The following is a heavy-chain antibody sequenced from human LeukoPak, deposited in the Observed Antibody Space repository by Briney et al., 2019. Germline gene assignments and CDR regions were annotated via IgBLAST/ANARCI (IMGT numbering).Heavy chain of an antibody. D-gene: IGHD3-10*01. V-gene: IGHV4-34*01. CDR2: INHSGST. J-gene: IGHJ3*02. CDR1: GGSFSGYY. Sequence: SETLSLTCAVYGGSFSGYYWSWIRQPPGKGLEWIGEINHSGSTNYNPSLKSRVTISVDTSKNQFSLKLSSVTAADTAVYYCARHERFDAFDIWGQGTMVTVSS. CDR3: ARHERFDAFDI.